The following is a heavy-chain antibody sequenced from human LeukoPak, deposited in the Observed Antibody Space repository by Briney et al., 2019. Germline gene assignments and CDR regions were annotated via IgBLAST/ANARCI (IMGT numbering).Heavy chain of an antibody. CDR2: INPNSGGT. Sequence: ASVKVSCKASGYTFTGYYMHWVRQAPGQGLEWMGWINPNSGGTNYAQKFQGRVTMTRDTSISTAYMELSRPRSDDTAVYYCARGYSGYDSHWFDPWGQGTLVTVSS. J-gene: IGHJ5*02. V-gene: IGHV1-2*02. D-gene: IGHD5-12*01. CDR1: GYTFTGYY. CDR3: ARGYSGYDSHWFDP.